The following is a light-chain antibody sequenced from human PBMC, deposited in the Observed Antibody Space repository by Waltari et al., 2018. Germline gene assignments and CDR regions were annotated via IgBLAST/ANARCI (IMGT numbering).Light chain of an antibody. CDR2: HAS. CDR1: ESIATN. V-gene: IGKV3-15*01. J-gene: IGKJ1*01. Sequence: EILLTQSPDTLSVSPGERVTLSCRASESIATNLAWYQQSPGQAPRLLIFHASSRATDIPAKFSGSGSGTEFTLTISSLQAEDFAVYYCQQYNNWPPSTFGQGTKVEFK. CDR3: QQYNNWPPST.